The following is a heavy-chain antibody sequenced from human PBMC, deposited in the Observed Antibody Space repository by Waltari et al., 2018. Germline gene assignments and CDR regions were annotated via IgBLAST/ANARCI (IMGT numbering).Heavy chain of an antibody. CDR3: ARGISPHAFDI. CDR1: GGSISSGAYY. Sequence: QVQLQQWGAGLLKPSETLSLTCAVYGGSISSGAYYWSWIRQPPGKGLEWIGYIYYSGRTYYNPSLKSRVTISVDTSKNQFSLKLSSVTAADTAVYYCARGISPHAFDIWGQGTMVTVSS. D-gene: IGHD2-15*01. J-gene: IGHJ3*02. V-gene: IGHV4-30-4*08. CDR2: IYYSGRT.